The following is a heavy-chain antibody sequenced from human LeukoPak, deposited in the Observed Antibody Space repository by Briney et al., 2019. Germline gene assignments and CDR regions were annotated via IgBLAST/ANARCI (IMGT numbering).Heavy chain of an antibody. CDR2: ISAYNGNT. CDR3: ARDRDGVAANFDY. V-gene: IGHV1-18*01. CDR1: GYTCISYG. J-gene: IGHJ4*02. D-gene: IGHD5-24*01. Sequence: ASVKVSCKASGYTCISYGISWVRQAPGQGLEWLGWISAYNGNTNYAQKVQGRVTMTTDTSTRIVYMDLRSLRSDDTAMYYCARDRDGVAANFDYWGQGTLVTVSS.